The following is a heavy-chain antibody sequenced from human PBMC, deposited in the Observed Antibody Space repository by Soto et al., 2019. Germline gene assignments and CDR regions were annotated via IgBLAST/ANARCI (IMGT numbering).Heavy chain of an antibody. CDR2: IGTAGDT. D-gene: IGHD1-26*01. Sequence: EVQLVESGGGLVQPGGSLRLSCAASGFTFSSYDMHWVRQATGKGLEWVSAIGTAGDTYYPGSVKGRFTISRENAKNSLYLQMNSLRAEDTAVYYCARWGSYSPGGYYYYYGMDVWGQGTTVTVSS. V-gene: IGHV3-13*01. CDR1: GFTFSSYD. J-gene: IGHJ6*02. CDR3: ARWGSYSPGGYYYYYGMDV.